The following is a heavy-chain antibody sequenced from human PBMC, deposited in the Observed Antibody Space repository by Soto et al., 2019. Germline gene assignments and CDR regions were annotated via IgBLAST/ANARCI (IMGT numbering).Heavy chain of an antibody. CDR1: GFTVSSNY. V-gene: IGHV3-53*02. CDR3: SRDVGGIAARREESHYYYYGMDV. J-gene: IGHJ6*02. Sequence: EVQLVETGGGLIQPGGSLRLSCAASGFTVSSNYMSWVRQAPGKGLEWVSVIYSGGSTYYADSVKGRFTISRDNSKNTLYLQMNSLRAEDTVVYYCSRDVGGIAARREESHYYYYGMDVWGQGTTVTVSS. CDR2: IYSGGST. D-gene: IGHD6-6*01.